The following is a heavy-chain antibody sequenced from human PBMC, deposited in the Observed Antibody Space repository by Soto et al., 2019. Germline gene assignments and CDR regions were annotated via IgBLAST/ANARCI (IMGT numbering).Heavy chain of an antibody. D-gene: IGHD2-21*01. V-gene: IGHV3-23*01. Sequence: GGSLRLSCAASGFTFSDYAMAWVRQAPGKGLEWVSSASGSGSGTYYADSVKGRFTISRDNSKNTLFLHMTNLRAGDTALYFCAKGRPGVAAAPDYWGQGTLVTVSS. CDR3: AKGRPGVAAAPDY. J-gene: IGHJ4*02. CDR2: ASGSGSGT. CDR1: GFTFSDYA.